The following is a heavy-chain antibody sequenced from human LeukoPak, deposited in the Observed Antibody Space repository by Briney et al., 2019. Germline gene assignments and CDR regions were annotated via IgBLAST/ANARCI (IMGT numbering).Heavy chain of an antibody. Sequence: GGSLRLSRAASGVTFNNDNMNWGRETPGKGREWGSYISSRGSTIYYADTEKGRFTVSRDNSNTTLSLQITSLRAEDTALYYCATGGGYRYGEPTYFYMDVWGKGTTVTVSS. CDR2: ISSRGSTI. CDR3: ATGGGYRYGEPTYFYMDV. V-gene: IGHV3-48*01. J-gene: IGHJ6*03. CDR1: GVTFNNDN. D-gene: IGHD5-18*01.